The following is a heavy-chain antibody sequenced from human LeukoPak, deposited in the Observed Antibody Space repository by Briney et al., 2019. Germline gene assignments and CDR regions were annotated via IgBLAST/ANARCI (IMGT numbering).Heavy chain of an antibody. J-gene: IGHJ6*02. CDR1: GGSISSYD. D-gene: IGHD3-10*01. CDR3: ARGITMVRGVIGPYYYYGMDV. V-gene: IGHV4-59*12. CDR2: VFYSGST. Sequence: SETLSLTCTVSGGSISSYDWSWIRQPPGKGLEWIGYVFYSGSTNYNPSLKSRVTISVDTSKNQFSLKLSSVTAADTAVYYCARGITMVRGVIGPYYYYGMDVWGQGTTVTVSS.